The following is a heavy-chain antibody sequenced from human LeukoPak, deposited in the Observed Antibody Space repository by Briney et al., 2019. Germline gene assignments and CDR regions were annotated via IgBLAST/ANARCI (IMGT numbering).Heavy chain of an antibody. V-gene: IGHV1-18*01. Sequence: SXYTFTSYGISWVRQAPGQGLXWMGWISAYNGNTNYAQKLQGRVTMTTDTSTSTAYMELRSLRSDDTAVYYCARRWGLDAFDIWGQGTMVTVSS. CDR3: ARRWGLDAFDI. CDR1: XYTFTSYG. D-gene: IGHD1-26*01. CDR2: ISAYNGNT. J-gene: IGHJ3*02.